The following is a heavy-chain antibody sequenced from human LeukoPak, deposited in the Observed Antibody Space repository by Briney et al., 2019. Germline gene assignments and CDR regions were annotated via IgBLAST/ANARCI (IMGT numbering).Heavy chain of an antibody. V-gene: IGHV3-43D*03. CDR3: AKEDRDIAAAGSAYYYYYMDV. Sequence: GGSLRLSCAASGFTFSSYWMHWVRQAPGKGLEWVSLISWDGGSTYYADSVKGRFTISRDNSKNSLYLQMNSLGAEDTALYYCAKEDRDIAAAGSAYYYYYMDVWGKGTTVTVSS. D-gene: IGHD6-13*01. CDR1: GFTFSSYW. J-gene: IGHJ6*03. CDR2: ISWDGGST.